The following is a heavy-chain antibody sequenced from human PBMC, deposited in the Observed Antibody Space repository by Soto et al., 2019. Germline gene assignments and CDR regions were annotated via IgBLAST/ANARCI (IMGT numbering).Heavy chain of an antibody. Sequence: ASVKVSCKASGYIFTNYAIHWVRQAPGQSLEWMGWFDVGNGDTKYSQKFQDRVTITTDTSASTAYMELSSLRSEDTAVYYCARDEPRPRSNLDYWGQGTLVTVSS. V-gene: IGHV1-3*01. CDR2: FDVGNGDT. CDR1: GYIFTNYA. J-gene: IGHJ4*02. CDR3: ARDEPRPRSNLDY.